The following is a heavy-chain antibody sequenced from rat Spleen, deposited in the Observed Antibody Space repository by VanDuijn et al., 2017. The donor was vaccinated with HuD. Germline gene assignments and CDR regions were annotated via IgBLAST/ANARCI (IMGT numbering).Heavy chain of an antibody. CDR1: GFTFNNYW. Sequence: EVQLVESGGGLVQPGRSLKLSCVASGFTFNNYWMTWIRQAPGKGLEWVATVTHIGGTTYYADSVKGRFTISREDGKSTLYLQMNSLRSEDTATYYCTRDRILRSTGFDYWGQGVMVTVSS. D-gene: IGHD1-6*01. V-gene: IGHV5-31*01. CDR3: TRDRILRSTGFDY. CDR2: VTHIGGTT. J-gene: IGHJ2*01.